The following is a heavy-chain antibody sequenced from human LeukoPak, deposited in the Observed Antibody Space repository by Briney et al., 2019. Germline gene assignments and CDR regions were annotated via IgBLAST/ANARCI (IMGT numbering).Heavy chain of an antibody. CDR2: ITSRGEST. CDR1: GFTFSIYA. CDR3: ARDRPNYYGSDGHYYRRDGDY. D-gene: IGHD3-22*01. Sequence: GGSLRLSCAASGFTFSIYAMMCVRQAPGKGLQWVSSITSRGESTLYADSVKGRFTITRDNADNTLYLQMHSLRAEDTAVSYCARDRPNYYGSDGHYYRRDGDYWGRGTLVSVSS. J-gene: IGHJ4*02. V-gene: IGHV3-23*01.